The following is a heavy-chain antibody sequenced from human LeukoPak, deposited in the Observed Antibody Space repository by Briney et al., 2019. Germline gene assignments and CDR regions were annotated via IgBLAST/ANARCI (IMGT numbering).Heavy chain of an antibody. CDR2: IYYSGST. J-gene: IGHJ4*02. CDR1: GGSVSSGSYY. D-gene: IGHD3-22*01. Sequence: SETLSLTCTVSGGSVSSGSYYWSWIRQHPGKGLEWIGYIYYSGSTYYDPSLKSRVTISVDTSKNQFFLKLTSATAADTAVYYCARDGGSDYSTDYWGQGTLVTVSS. V-gene: IGHV4-31*03. CDR3: ARDGGSDYSTDY.